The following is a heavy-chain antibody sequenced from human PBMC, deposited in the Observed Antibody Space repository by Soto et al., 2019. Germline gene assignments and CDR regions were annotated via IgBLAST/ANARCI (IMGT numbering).Heavy chain of an antibody. CDR1: GFTFSSYG. J-gene: IGHJ5*02. V-gene: IGHV3-33*01. CDR2: IWYDGSNK. D-gene: IGHD1-7*01. Sequence: GGSLRLSCAASGFTFSSYGMHWVRQAPGKGLEWVAVIWYDGSNKYYADSVKGRFTISRDNSKNTLYLQMNSLRAEDTAVYYCARGGDNWNYQNWFDPWGQGTLVTVSS. CDR3: ARGGDNWNYQNWFDP.